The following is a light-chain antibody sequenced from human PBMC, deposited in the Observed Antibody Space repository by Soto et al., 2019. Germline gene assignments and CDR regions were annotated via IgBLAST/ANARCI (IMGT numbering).Light chain of an antibody. CDR3: QQCYTTPLT. CDR2: AAS. J-gene: IGKJ4*01. CDR1: QSISNY. V-gene: IGKV1-39*01. Sequence: DIQMTQSPSSLSASVGHKVTITCRATQSISNYLNWYQQKPGIAPKLLIYAASSLQSGVPARFSGSGSGTDFALTISSLQPEDFATYYCQQCYTTPLTFGGGTKVDIK.